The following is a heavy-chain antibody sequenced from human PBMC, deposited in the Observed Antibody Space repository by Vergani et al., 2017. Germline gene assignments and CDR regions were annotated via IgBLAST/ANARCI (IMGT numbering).Heavy chain of an antibody. V-gene: IGHV1-69*18. D-gene: IGHD6-19*01. Sequence: QVQLVQSGAEVKKPGSSVKVSCKASGGTFSSYAISWVRQAPGQGLEWMGRIIPIFGTANYAQKFQGRVTITADESTSTAYMELSSLRSEDTAVYYCARGPKWQWPISTYYYYGMDVWGQGTTVTVSS. CDR3: ARGPKWQWPISTYYYYGMDV. CDR1: GGTFSSYA. J-gene: IGHJ6*02. CDR2: IIPIFGTA.